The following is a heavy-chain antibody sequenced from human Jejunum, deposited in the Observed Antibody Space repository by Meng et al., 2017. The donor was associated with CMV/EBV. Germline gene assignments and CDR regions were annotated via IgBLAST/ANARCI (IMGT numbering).Heavy chain of an antibody. J-gene: IGHJ4*02. Sequence: QVQLWQSGAWVKRPGASVKVSCKASGYTFSSYGFTWVRQAPGQGLEWLGWISTYNDNPKYAQKVQGRVTMTADTSTSTAYMELRSLTSDDTAVYYCARDLWPHIVVVTAPSEFWGQGTLVTVSS. CDR1: GYTFSSYG. D-gene: IGHD2-21*02. CDR3: ARDLWPHIVVVTAPSEF. V-gene: IGHV1-18*01. CDR2: ISTYNDNP.